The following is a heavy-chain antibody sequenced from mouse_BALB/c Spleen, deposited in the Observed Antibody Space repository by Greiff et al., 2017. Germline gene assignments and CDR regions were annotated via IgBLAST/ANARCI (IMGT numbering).Heavy chain of an antibody. CDR3: SREGRRGGFAY. CDR1: GYTFTNYW. Sequence: QVQLQQSGAELVRPGPSVKISCKASGYTFTNYWLGWVQQRPGQGLEWIGQIYPGDGDTNYNGKFKGKATLTDDKSSSTAYMQLSSLTSEDSAVYFCSREGRRGGFAYWGQGTLVTVSA. V-gene: IGHV1-63*01. CDR2: IYPGDGDT. J-gene: IGHJ3*01.